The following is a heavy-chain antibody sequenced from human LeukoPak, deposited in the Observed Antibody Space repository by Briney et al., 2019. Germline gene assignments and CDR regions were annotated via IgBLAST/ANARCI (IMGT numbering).Heavy chain of an antibody. J-gene: IGHJ5*02. Sequence: AGGSPRLSCAASGFTFSSYSMNWVRQAPGKGLEWVSSISSSSSYIYYADSVKGRFTISRDNAKNSLYLQMNSLRAEDTAVYYCATPGRRYSSGWYNWFDPWGQGTLVTVSS. CDR1: GFTFSSYS. V-gene: IGHV3-21*01. CDR3: ATPGRRYSSGWYNWFDP. CDR2: ISSSSSYI. D-gene: IGHD6-19*01.